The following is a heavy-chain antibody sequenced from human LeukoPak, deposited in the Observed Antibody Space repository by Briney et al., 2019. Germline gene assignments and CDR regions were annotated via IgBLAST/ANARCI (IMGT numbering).Heavy chain of an antibody. J-gene: IGHJ3*02. V-gene: IGHV4-31*03. CDR3: ARVLYGAGAFDI. CDR2: IYYSGST. CDR1: GGSISSSSYY. Sequence: SETLSLTCTVSGGSISSSSYYWGWIRQHPGKGLEWIGYIYYSGSTYYNPSLKSRVTISVDTSKNQFSLKLSSVTAADTAVYYCARVLYGAGAFDIWGQGTMVTVSS. D-gene: IGHD4-17*01.